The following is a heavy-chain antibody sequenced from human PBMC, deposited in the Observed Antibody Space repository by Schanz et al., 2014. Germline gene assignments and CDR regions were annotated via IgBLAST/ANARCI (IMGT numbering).Heavy chain of an antibody. Sequence: EVQLAESGGGLVQPGGSLRLSCAASTFTFSSDWMSWVRQAPGKGLEWVANIKEDGSVKDYVDSVKGRFTISRDNAKNSLYLQMTSLRAEDTAVYYCARDGEAAAGCDYWGQGTLVTVSS. CDR3: ARDGEAAAGCDY. CDR1: TFTFSSDW. D-gene: IGHD6-13*01. J-gene: IGHJ4*02. CDR2: IKEDGSVK. V-gene: IGHV3-7*01.